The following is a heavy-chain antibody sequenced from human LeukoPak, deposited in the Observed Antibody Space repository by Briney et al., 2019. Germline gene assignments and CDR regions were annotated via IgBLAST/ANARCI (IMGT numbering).Heavy chain of an antibody. CDR2: IIPVLNIT. J-gene: IGHJ6*02. Sequence: SVKVSCKTSGGTFSSSAITWVRQAPGQGLEWMGRIIPVLNITTYAQKFQGRVTITADTSSSTVYMELSSLRSEETAVYYCAKDQGLTAPPPYGLDVWGQGTTAIVSS. CDR3: AKDQGLTAPPPYGLDV. CDR1: GGTFSSSA. V-gene: IGHV1-69*04. D-gene: IGHD5-18*01.